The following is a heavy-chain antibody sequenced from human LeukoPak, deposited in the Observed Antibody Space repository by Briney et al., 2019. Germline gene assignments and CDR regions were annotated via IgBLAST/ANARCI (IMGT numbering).Heavy chain of an antibody. CDR1: GGTFSSYA. CDR3: ARWEYFDY. D-gene: IGHD1-26*01. V-gene: IGHV1-69*04. CDR2: IIPILGIA. Sequence: SVKVSCKASGGTFSSYAISWVRQAPGQGLEWMGRIIPILGIANYAQKFQGRVTITADNSTSTAYMELSSLRSEDTAVYFCARWEYFDYWGQGTLVTVSS. J-gene: IGHJ4*02.